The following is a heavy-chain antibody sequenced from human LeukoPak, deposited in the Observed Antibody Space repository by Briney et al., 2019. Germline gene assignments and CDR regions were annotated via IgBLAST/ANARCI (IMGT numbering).Heavy chain of an antibody. V-gene: IGHV3-11*04. CDR2: ITNSGRST. J-gene: IGHJ4*02. Sequence: PGGSLRLSCEASRFSLSNYFISSIRQAPGKGLEWVSYITNSGRSTNYADAVKGRFTISRDNTKKSVYLEMTDLRPEDTAVYYCAREASGNYYVFDSWGQGTRVTVSS. CDR3: AREASGNYYVFDS. CDR1: RFSLSNYF. D-gene: IGHD1-26*01.